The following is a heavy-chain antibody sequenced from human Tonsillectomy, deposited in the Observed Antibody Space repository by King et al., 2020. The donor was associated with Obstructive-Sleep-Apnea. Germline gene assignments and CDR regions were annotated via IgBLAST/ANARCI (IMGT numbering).Heavy chain of an antibody. CDR2: IYYSGST. D-gene: IGHD2-2*01. J-gene: IGHJ4*02. V-gene: IGHV4-38-2*02. CDR1: GYSISNGYY. Sequence: VQLQESGPGLVIPSETLSLTCTVSGYSISNGYYWGWIRQPPGKGLEWFGSIYYSGSTYYNPSLKSRVTISVDTSKNQFSLKLSSVTAADTAVYYCAGDIQPAATLNFDYCGQGTLVTFPS. CDR3: AGDIQPAATLNFDY.